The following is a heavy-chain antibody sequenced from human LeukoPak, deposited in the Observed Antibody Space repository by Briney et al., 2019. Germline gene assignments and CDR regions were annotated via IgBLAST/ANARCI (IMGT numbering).Heavy chain of an antibody. CDR2: ISYDGSNK. Sequence: GGSLRLSCAASGFTFSSYAMHWVRQAPGKGLEWVAVISYDGSNKYYADSVKGRFTISRDNSKNTLYLQMNSLSAEDTAVYYCARGGYSSSWYHNSWFDPWGQGTLVTVSS. CDR1: GFTFSSYA. J-gene: IGHJ5*02. V-gene: IGHV3-30*04. CDR3: ARGGYSSSWYHNSWFDP. D-gene: IGHD6-13*01.